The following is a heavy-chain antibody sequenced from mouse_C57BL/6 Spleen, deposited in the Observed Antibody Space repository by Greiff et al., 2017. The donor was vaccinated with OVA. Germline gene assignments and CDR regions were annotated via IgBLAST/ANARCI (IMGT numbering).Heavy chain of an antibody. CDR3: ARNGQGVYYAMGY. CDR2: ISSGSSTI. Sequence: EVNVVESGGGLVKPGGSLKLSCAASGFTFSDYGMHWVRQAPEKGLEWVAYISSGSSTIYYADTVKGRFTISRDNAKNTLFLQMTSLRSEDTAMYYCARNGQGVYYAMGYWGQGTSVTVSS. V-gene: IGHV5-17*01. CDR1: GFTFSDYG. J-gene: IGHJ4*01.